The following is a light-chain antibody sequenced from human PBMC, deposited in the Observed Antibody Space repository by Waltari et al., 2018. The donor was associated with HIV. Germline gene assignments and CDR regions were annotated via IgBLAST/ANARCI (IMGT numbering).Light chain of an antibody. CDR3: QQTYTTPPT. Sequence: DIQMTQSPSSLSASVGDRVTITCRASQSSSNYLNWYQQNPGKAPKLLIYAASSLQGGVPSRFSGSGSGTDFTLTISSLQPEDFATYYCQQTYTTPPTFGGGTKVEIK. V-gene: IGKV1-39*01. CDR1: QSSSNY. CDR2: AAS. J-gene: IGKJ4*01.